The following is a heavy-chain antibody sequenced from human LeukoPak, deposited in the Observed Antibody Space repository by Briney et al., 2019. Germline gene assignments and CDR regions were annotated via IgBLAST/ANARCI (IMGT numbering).Heavy chain of an antibody. J-gene: IGHJ6*03. V-gene: IGHV4-34*01. CDR2: INHSGST. D-gene: IGHD2-2*01. CDR1: GGSISSYY. CDR3: AREGVVVPAVLPYYMDV. Sequence: SETLSLTCTVSGGSISSYYWSWIRQPPGKGLEWIGEINHSGSTNYNPSLKSRVTISVDTSKNQFSLKLSSVTAADTAVYYCAREGVVVPAVLPYYMDVWGKGTTVTVSS.